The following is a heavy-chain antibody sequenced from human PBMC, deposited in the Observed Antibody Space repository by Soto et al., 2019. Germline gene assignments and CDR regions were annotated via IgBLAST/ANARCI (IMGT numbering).Heavy chain of an antibody. J-gene: IGHJ4*02. CDR3: AKERLARGFGY. CDR1: GFTFSNYA. V-gene: IGHV3-23*01. Sequence: EVQLLDSGGGLVQPGGSLRLSCAASGFTFSNYAMNWVRQGPGKGLEWVLGISGGGDNTYYADSVRGRFTISRDKSKNSVFLQMSGLRAEDTAVYYCAKERLARGFGYWGQGTLVTVSS. CDR2: ISGGGDNT.